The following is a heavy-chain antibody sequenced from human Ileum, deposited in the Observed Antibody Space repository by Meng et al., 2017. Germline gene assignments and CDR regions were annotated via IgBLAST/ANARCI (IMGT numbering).Heavy chain of an antibody. Sequence: LQMVESGVGLGKPGGSLRLSCAASGITFSDYYMSWVRQAPGKGLEWVSYISNSGSNIYYVDSVKGRFTISRDNAKNSLYLQMNSLRAEDTAVYYCATLSYSSLGYWGQGTLVTVSS. D-gene: IGHD1-26*01. CDR3: ATLSYSSLGY. CDR2: ISNSGSNI. J-gene: IGHJ4*02. CDR1: GITFSDYY. V-gene: IGHV3-11*01.